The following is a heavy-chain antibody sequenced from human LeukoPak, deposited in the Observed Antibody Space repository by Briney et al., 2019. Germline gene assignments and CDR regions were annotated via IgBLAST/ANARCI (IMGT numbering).Heavy chain of an antibody. J-gene: IGHJ4*02. CDR3: ARASPYSYTTNY. V-gene: IGHV1-2*02. Sequence: ASVKVSCKASGYPFTTYGITWVRQAPGQGLEWMGWINPNSGGTNYAQKFQGRVTMTRDTSISTAYMELSRLRSDDTAVYYCARASPYSYTTNYWGQGTLVTVSS. D-gene: IGHD5-18*01. CDR1: GYPFTTYG. CDR2: INPNSGGT.